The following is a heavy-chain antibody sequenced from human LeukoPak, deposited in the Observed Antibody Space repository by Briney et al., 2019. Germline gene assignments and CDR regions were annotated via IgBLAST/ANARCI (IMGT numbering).Heavy chain of an antibody. CDR1: GFTFSSYG. CDR3: ARGTVVVLWFGESYYFDY. D-gene: IGHD3-10*01. J-gene: IGHJ4*02. CDR2: ISSSSSYI. Sequence: GGSLGLSCAASGFTFSSYGMNWVRQAPGKGLEWVSSISSSSSYIYYADSVKGRFTISRDNAKNLLYLQMNSLRAEDTAVYYCARGTVVVLWFGESYYFDYWGQGTLVTVSS. V-gene: IGHV3-21*01.